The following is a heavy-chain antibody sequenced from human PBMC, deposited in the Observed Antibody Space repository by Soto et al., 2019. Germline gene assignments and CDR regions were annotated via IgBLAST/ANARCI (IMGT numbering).Heavy chain of an antibody. D-gene: IGHD1-7*01. CDR1: GGSFSGYY. CDR2: INHSGST. CDR3: ARLGLTGTYYCYGMDV. Sequence: SETLSLTCAVYGGSFSGYYWSWIRQPPGKGLEWIGKINHSGSTNYNPSLKSRVTISVDTSKNQFSLKLSSVTAADTAVYYCARLGLTGTYYCYGMDVWGQGTTVTVSS. J-gene: IGHJ6*02. V-gene: IGHV4-34*01.